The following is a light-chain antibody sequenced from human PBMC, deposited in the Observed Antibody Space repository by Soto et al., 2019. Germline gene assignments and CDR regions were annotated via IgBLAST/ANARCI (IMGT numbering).Light chain of an antibody. CDR1: SSNIGSNT. J-gene: IGLJ1*01. V-gene: IGLV1-44*01. CDR3: AAWDDSLNGYV. CDR2: SNN. Sequence: QSVLTQPPSASGTPGQRVTISCSGSSSNIGSNTVNWYQQLPGTAPKLLIYSNNQRPSGVPDRFSGSKSGTSASLAISGLQSEDEADYYCAAWDDSLNGYVFXIGTKVTVL.